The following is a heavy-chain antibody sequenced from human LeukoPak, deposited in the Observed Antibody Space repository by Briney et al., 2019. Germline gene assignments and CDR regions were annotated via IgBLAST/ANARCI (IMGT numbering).Heavy chain of an antibody. CDR3: ATRDWNYVSPYDY. Sequence: PGGSLRLSCAASGFTFSSYAMSWVRQAPGKGLEWVSAISGSGGSTYYADSVKGRFTISRDNSKNTLYLQMNSLRAEDTAVYYCATRDWNYVSPYDYWGQGTLVTVSS. D-gene: IGHD1-7*01. CDR1: GFTFSSYA. CDR2: ISGSGGST. V-gene: IGHV3-23*01. J-gene: IGHJ4*02.